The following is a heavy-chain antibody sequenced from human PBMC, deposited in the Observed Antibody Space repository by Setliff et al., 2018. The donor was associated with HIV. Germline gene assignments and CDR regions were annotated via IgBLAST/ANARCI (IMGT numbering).Heavy chain of an antibody. CDR1: GATISRHF. D-gene: IGHD3-3*01. J-gene: IGHJ1*01. Sequence: PSETLSLTCSVSGATISRHFWSWIRQSPGKGLEWIGTIYDSGVTKCNPSLQTRVRVSVDTSKSHLSLSLTSVTPADTAVYYCTRRQWGTSGYYEFFQQWGQGSLVTVSS. V-gene: IGHV4-59*11. CDR3: TRRQWGTSGYYEFFQQ. CDR2: IYDSGVT.